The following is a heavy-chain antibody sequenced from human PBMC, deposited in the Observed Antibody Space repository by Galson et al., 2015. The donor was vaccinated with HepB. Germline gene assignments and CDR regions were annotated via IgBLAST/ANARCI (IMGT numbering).Heavy chain of an antibody. CDR3: ARERVYGSYSDY. CDR2: ITSSSSHI. J-gene: IGHJ4*02. Sequence: SLRLSCAASGFTFSSYAMHWVRQAPGKGLEWVSSITSSSSHIHYADSVKGRFTISRDSAKNSLYLQMKSLRAEDTAIYYCARERVYGSYSDYWGQGTLVTVSS. D-gene: IGHD3-10*01. V-gene: IGHV3-21*01. CDR1: GFTFSSYA.